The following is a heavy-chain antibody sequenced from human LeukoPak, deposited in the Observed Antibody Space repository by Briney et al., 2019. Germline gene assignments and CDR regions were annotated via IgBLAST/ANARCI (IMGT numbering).Heavy chain of an antibody. CDR2: ISGSSSYI. D-gene: IGHD6-6*01. V-gene: IGHV3-21*01. CDR1: GFTFSSYS. CDR3: ARDDRYSSSSSDFDY. Sequence: PGGSLRLSCAASGFTFSSYSMDWVRQAPGKGLEWVSSISGSSSYIYYADSVKGRFTISRDNAKNPLYLQMNSLRAEDTAVYYCARDDRYSSSSSDFDYWGQGTLVTVSS. J-gene: IGHJ4*02.